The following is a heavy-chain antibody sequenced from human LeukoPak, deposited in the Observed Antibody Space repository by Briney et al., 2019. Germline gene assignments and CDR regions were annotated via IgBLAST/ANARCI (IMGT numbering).Heavy chain of an antibody. CDR3: ARVSPGVTTPFGY. J-gene: IGHJ4*02. CDR2: ISAYNGNT. Sequence: ASVKVSCKASGYTFTSYGISWVRQAPGQGLEWMGWISAYNGNTNYAQKLQGRVTMTRNTSISTAYMELSSLRSEDTAVYYCARVSPGVTTPFGYWGQGTLVTVSS. CDR1: GYTFTSYG. D-gene: IGHD4-17*01. V-gene: IGHV1-18*01.